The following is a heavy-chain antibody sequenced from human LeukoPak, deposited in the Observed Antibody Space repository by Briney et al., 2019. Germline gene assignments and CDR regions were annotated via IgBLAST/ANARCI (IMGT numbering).Heavy chain of an antibody. J-gene: IGHJ2*01. D-gene: IGHD3-3*01. CDR2: IYYSGST. CDR1: GGSISSYY. Sequence: SETLSLTCTVSGGSISSYYWSWIRQPPGKGLEWIGYIYYSGSTNYNRSLKSRVTISVDTSKNQFSLKLSSVTAADTAVYYCARDKGTIFGVVTKLAGFDLWGRGTLVTVSS. V-gene: IGHV4-59*01. CDR3: ARDKGTIFGVVTKLAGFDL.